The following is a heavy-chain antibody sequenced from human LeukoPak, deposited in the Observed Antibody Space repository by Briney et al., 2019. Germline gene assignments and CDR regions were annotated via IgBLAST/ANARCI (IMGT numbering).Heavy chain of an antibody. CDR2: INPSGSSA. Sequence: ASVKVSCTASGYTFTSYYMHWVRQAPGQGLEWMGIINPSGSSASYAEKFQGRVTMTRDMSTSTVYMEVSSLRSEDTAVYYCASGGGPVGQEYHNWFDPWGQGTLVTVSS. V-gene: IGHV1-46*01. CDR3: ASGGGPVGQEYHNWFDP. CDR1: GYTFTSYY. D-gene: IGHD2/OR15-2a*01. J-gene: IGHJ5*02.